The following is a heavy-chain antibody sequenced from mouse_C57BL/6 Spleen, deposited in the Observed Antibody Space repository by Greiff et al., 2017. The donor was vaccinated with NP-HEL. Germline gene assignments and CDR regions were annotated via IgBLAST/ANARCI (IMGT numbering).Heavy chain of an antibody. D-gene: IGHD1-1*01. Sequence: EVQRVESGGGLVKPGGSLKLSCAASGFTFSSYAMSWVRQTPEKRLEWVATISDGGSYTYYPDNVKGRFTISRDNAKNNLYLQMSHLKSEDTAMYYCAREAHYYGSWFDYWGQGTTLTVSS. CDR2: ISDGGSYT. J-gene: IGHJ2*01. V-gene: IGHV5-4*01. CDR3: AREAHYYGSWFDY. CDR1: GFTFSSYA.